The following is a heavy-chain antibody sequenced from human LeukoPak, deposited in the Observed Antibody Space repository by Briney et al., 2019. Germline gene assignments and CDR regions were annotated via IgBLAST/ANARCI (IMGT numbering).Heavy chain of an antibody. J-gene: IGHJ6*03. CDR3: ARDSGSSGWLYYYMDV. CDR2: INPNSGGT. Sequence: AXVKVSCKASGYTFTGYYMHRVRQAPGQGLEWMGWINPNSGGTNYAQKFQGRVTMTRDTSISTAYMELSRLRSDDTAVDYCARDSGSSGWLYYYMDVWGKGTTVTVSS. D-gene: IGHD6-19*01. CDR1: GYTFTGYY. V-gene: IGHV1-2*02.